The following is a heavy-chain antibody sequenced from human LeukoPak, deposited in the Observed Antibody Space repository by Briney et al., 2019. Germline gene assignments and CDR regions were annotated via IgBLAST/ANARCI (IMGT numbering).Heavy chain of an antibody. CDR3: ARALWYGTGTTYYYYGMDV. Sequence: SETLSLTCTVSGGSISSYYWSWIRQPPGKGLEWIGYIYYSGSTNYNPSLTSRVTISVDTSKNQFSLKLSSVTAADTAVYYCARALWYGTGTTYYYYGMDVWGQGTTVTVSS. CDR1: GGSISSYY. J-gene: IGHJ6*02. D-gene: IGHD1-7*01. CDR2: IYYSGST. V-gene: IGHV4-59*01.